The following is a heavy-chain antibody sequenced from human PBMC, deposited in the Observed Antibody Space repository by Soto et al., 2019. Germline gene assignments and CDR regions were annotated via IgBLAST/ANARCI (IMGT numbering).Heavy chain of an antibody. J-gene: IGHJ6*02. CDR2: IYYSGST. CDR1: GGSISSGGYY. Sequence: SETLSLTCTVSGGSISSGGYYWSWIRQHPGKGLEWIGYIYYSGSTYYNPSLKSRVTISVDTSKNQFSLKLSSVTAADTAVYYCARRREIHSKGNYGMDVWGQGTTVT. V-gene: IGHV4-31*03. D-gene: IGHD4-4*01. CDR3: ARRREIHSKGNYGMDV.